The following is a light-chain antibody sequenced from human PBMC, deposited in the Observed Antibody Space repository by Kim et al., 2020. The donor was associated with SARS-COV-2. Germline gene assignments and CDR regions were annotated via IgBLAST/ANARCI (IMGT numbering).Light chain of an antibody. CDR1: SLRRDI. CDR3: NSRDSRGNQV. V-gene: IGLV3-19*01. J-gene: IGLJ2*01. CDR2: GKN. Sequence: VDLGQTERITCDGESLRRDIASGYKQKPGQAPVRVIYGKNNRPSGIPDRFSGASEGNTASLTITGAQAEDEADYYCNSRDSRGNQVFGGGTQLTVL.